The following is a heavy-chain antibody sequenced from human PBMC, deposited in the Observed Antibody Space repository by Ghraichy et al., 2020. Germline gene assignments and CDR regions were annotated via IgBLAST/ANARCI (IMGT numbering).Heavy chain of an antibody. V-gene: IGHV3-23*01. CDR3: AKNSVGGAANDAFDI. J-gene: IGHJ3*02. CDR1: GFTFSSYA. D-gene: IGHD1-26*01. CDR2: ISGSGGST. Sequence: LSLTCAASGFTFSSYAMSWVRQAPGKGLEWVSAISGSGGSTYYADSVKGRFTISRDNSKNTLYLQMNSLRAEDTAVYYCAKNSVGGAANDAFDIWGQGTMVTVSS.